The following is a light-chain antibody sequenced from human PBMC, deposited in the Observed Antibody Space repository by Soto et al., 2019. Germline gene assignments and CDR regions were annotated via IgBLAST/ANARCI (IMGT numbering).Light chain of an antibody. CDR1: SNDVGGYDY. J-gene: IGLJ2*01. Sequence: QSALTQPASVSGSPGQSITISCTGTSNDVGGYDYVTWYQHHPGKAPKLMIXDFSNRPSGXXXXXXASKSGNTAALTTSGXXAXXXXXXXCSSYTSRATLVFGGGTKLTVL. V-gene: IGLV2-14*03. CDR3: SSYTSRATLV. CDR2: DFS.